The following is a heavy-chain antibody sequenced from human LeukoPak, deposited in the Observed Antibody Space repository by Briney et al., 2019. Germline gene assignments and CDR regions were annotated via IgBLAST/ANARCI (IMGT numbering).Heavy chain of an antibody. V-gene: IGHV3-7*01. CDR3: ARSIPYYDFWSGYYTGMGSYYYYGMDV. CDR2: IKQDGSEK. J-gene: IGHJ6*02. Sequence: GGSLRLSCVASGFTFSSYWMSWVPQAPGKGLEWVANIKQDGSEKYYVDSVKGRFTISRDNAKNSLYLQMNSLRAEDTAVYYCARSIPYYDFWSGYYTGMGSYYYYGMDVWGQGTTVTVSS. CDR1: GFTFSSYW. D-gene: IGHD3-3*01.